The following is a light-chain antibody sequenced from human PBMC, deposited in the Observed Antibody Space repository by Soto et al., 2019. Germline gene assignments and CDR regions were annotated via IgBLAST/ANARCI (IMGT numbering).Light chain of an antibody. V-gene: IGKV3D-20*02. CDR2: GAS. J-gene: IGKJ4*01. CDR1: QSVSSSY. CDR3: QQRINWPLT. Sequence: EIVLTQSPGTLSLSPGERATLSCRASQSVSSSYLAWYQQKPGQAPRLLIYGASNRAGGIPARFSGSGSGTDFTLTISSLEPEDFAVYYCQQRINWPLTFGGGTKVDIK.